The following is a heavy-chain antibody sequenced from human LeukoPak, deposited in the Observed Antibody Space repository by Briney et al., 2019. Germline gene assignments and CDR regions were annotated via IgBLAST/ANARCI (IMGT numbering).Heavy chain of an antibody. J-gene: IGHJ3*02. CDR1: GFTFSSYA. D-gene: IGHD2-2*01. Sequence: GGSLRLSCAASGFTFSSYAMSWVRQAPGKGLEWVSAISGSGGSTYYADSVKGRFTISRDNSKNTLYLQMNSLRAEDTAVYYCAKGAGVVVVPAASTGAFDIWGQGTTVTVSS. CDR3: AKGAGVVVVPAASTGAFDI. CDR2: ISGSGGST. V-gene: IGHV3-23*01.